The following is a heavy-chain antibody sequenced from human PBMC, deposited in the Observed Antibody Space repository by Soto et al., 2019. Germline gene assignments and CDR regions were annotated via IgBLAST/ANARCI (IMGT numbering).Heavy chain of an antibody. Sequence: PGGSLRLSCAASGFTFSNAWMSWVRQAPGKGLEWVGRIKSKTDGGTTDYAAPVKGRFTISSDDSKNTLYLQMNSLKTEDTAVYYCTTEGYYSDAFDIWGQGTMVTVSS. D-gene: IGHD3-10*01. V-gene: IGHV3-15*01. CDR3: TTEGYYSDAFDI. J-gene: IGHJ3*02. CDR2: IKSKTDGGTT. CDR1: GFTFSNAW.